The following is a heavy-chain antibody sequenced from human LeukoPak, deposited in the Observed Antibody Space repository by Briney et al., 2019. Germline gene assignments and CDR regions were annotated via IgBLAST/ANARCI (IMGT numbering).Heavy chain of an antibody. CDR3: ARQPSGPVITTPYYFDY. V-gene: IGHV3-21*01. D-gene: IGHD4-11*01. CDR1: GFTFSEYN. Sequence: GGSLRLSCAGSGFTFSEYNMNWVRQAPGKGLEWVSSISSSSSYIFYADSVKGRFTISRDNAKNSLYLQMNSLRAEDTAVYYCARQPSGPVITTPYYFDYWGQGTLVTVSS. CDR2: ISSSSSYI. J-gene: IGHJ4*02.